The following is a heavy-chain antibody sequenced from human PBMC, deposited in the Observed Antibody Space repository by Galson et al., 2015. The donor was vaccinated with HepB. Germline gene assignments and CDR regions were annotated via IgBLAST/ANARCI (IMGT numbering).Heavy chain of an antibody. D-gene: IGHD6-19*01. J-gene: IGHJ1*01. V-gene: IGHV3-30*04. CDR3: ARDNLDTVTGTGYLQH. Sequence: SLRLSCAASGFTFSSYAMHWVRRAPGKGLEWVAVISYDGRNKYYVDSVKGRFTISRDNSKNTLYLQMNSLRAEDTAVYYCARDNLDTVTGTGYLQHWGQGTLVTVSS. CDR1: GFTFSSYA. CDR2: ISYDGRNK.